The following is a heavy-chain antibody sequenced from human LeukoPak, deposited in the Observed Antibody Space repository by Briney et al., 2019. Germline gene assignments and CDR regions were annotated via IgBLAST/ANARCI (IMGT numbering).Heavy chain of an antibody. CDR1: GFTFSSYW. CDR2: INGDGGTT. D-gene: IGHD2-8*01. V-gene: IGHV3-74*03. Sequence: GGSLRLSCAASGFTFSSYWMHCVRQAPGKGLVWVSHINGDGGTTTYADSVKGRFTISRDNAKNTLYLQMNSLRAEDTAVFYCARANNNGFDYWGQGTLVTVSS. J-gene: IGHJ4*02. CDR3: ARANNNGFDY.